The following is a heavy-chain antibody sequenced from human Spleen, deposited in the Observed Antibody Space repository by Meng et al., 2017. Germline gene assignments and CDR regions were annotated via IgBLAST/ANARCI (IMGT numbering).Heavy chain of an antibody. Sequence: QGQLQQWGAGLLKPWETLSHTCAVYGGSFSGYYWSWIRQHPGKGLEWIGEINHSGSTNYNPSLKSRVTISVDTSKNQFSLKLSSVTAADTAVYYCARARQTAMVVDYWGQGTLVTVSS. CDR2: INHSGST. D-gene: IGHD5-18*01. J-gene: IGHJ4*02. CDR3: ARARQTAMVVDY. V-gene: IGHV4-34*01. CDR1: GGSFSGYY.